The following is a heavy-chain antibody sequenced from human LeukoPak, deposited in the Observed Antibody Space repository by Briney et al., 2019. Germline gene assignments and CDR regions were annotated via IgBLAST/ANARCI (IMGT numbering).Heavy chain of an antibody. J-gene: IGHJ6*03. CDR3: ARGTFDYDVVTGIHYYYMDV. CDR1: GYPFTSFE. CDR2: MKPDSGNS. V-gene: IGHV1-8*01. Sequence: ASVKVSCKASGYPFTSFETNWVRQVTGEGLEWMGWMKPDSGNSAFAQKFRDRVTLSSDSSINTAYVEVSSLGSDDTAVYFCARGTFDYDVVTGIHYYYMDVWGTGTAVTVSS. D-gene: IGHD4-17*01.